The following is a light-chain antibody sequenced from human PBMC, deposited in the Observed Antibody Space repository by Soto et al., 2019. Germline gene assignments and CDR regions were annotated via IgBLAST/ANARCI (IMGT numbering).Light chain of an antibody. CDR3: QQYISSPPRYT. J-gene: IGKJ2*01. Sequence: EIVLTQSPGTLSLSPGERATLSCRASQSLTYSYFAWYQQKPGQSPRLLIYGPSSRATGIPDRFSGSGSGTHSTLTISRLEPEDFAVYYCQQYISSPPRYTFGQGTKLEI. CDR2: GPS. CDR1: QSLTYSY. V-gene: IGKV3-20*01.